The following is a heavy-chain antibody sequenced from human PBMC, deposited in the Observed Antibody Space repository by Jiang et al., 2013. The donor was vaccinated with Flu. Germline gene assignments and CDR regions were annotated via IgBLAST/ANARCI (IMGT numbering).Heavy chain of an antibody. CDR3: ARGTRSYGFSAIFDY. V-gene: IGHV4-34*01. CDR1: GGSFSGYY. CDR2: INHSGST. J-gene: IGHJ2*01. D-gene: IGHD1-26*01. Sequence: LLKPSETLSLTCAVYGGSFSGYYWSWIRQPPGKGLEWIGEINHSGSTNYNPSLKSRVTISVDTSKNQFSLKLSSVTAADTAVYYCARGTRSYGFSAIFDYWGRGTLVTVSS.